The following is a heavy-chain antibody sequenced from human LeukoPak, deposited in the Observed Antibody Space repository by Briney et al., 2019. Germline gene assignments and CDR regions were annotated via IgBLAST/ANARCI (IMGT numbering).Heavy chain of an antibody. Sequence: GGSLRLSCAASGFTFSSYEMNWVRQAPGKGLEWVSYISSSGSTIYYADSVKGRFTISRDNAKNSLYLQMNSLRAEDTAVCYSAELGINMIGGVWGEGATVTISS. CDR3: AELGINMIGGV. CDR1: GFTFSSYE. CDR2: ISSSGSTI. D-gene: IGHD3-10*02. J-gene: IGHJ6*04. V-gene: IGHV3-48*03.